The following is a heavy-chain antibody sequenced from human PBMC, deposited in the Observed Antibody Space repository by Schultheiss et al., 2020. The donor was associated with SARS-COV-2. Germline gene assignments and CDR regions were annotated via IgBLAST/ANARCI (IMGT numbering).Heavy chain of an antibody. Sequence: SETLSLTCAVSGYSISSGYYWGWIRQPPGKGLEWIGSIYHSGSTYYNPSLKSRVTISVDTSKNQFSLKLSSVTAADTAVYYCAVGASDYVWGSYRPTGFDPWGQGTLVTVSS. CDR3: AVGASDYVWGSYRPTGFDP. D-gene: IGHD3-16*02. CDR2: IYHSGST. CDR1: GYSISSGYY. V-gene: IGHV4-38-2*01. J-gene: IGHJ5*02.